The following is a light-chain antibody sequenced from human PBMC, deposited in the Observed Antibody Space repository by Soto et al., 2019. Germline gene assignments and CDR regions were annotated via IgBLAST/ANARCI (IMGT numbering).Light chain of an antibody. CDR2: AAS. Sequence: DIQMTQSPSSLSASVGDRVTITCRASQSVSTYLNWYQQKPWNAPQLLIYAASSLPSEVPVRFSGTGSWSAFTLTISSLLPKDFATYYCQQSFNTPLTFGGGTKVVIK. V-gene: IGKV1-39*01. J-gene: IGKJ4*01. CDR3: QQSFNTPLT. CDR1: QSVSTY.